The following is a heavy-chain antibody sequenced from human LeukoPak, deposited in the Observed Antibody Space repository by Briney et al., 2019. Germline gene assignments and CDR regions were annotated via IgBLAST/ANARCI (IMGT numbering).Heavy chain of an antibody. J-gene: IGHJ3*02. Sequence: SETLSLTCAVSGYSISSGYYWGWIRQPPGKGLEWIGSIYHSGSTYYNPSLKSRVTISVDTSKNQFSLKLSSVTAADTAVYYCASGYCSSTSCYQGDAFDIWGQGTMVTVSS. CDR3: ASGYCSSTSCYQGDAFDI. CDR2: IYHSGST. V-gene: IGHV4-38-2*01. CDR1: GYSISSGYY. D-gene: IGHD2-2*01.